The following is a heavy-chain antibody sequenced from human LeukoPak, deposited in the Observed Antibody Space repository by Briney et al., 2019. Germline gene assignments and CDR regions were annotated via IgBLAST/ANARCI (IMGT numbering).Heavy chain of an antibody. CDR3: ARDPILVRGYFDY. CDR1: GFTFSSYA. Sequence: GGSLRLSCAASGFTFSSYAMSWVRQAPGKGLEWVSTISGSGGSTYYADSVKGRFTISRDNSKNTLHLQMNSLRPEDTAIYYCARDPILVRGYFDYWGQGTLVTVSS. CDR2: ISGSGGST. V-gene: IGHV3-23*01. J-gene: IGHJ4*01. D-gene: IGHD3-10*01.